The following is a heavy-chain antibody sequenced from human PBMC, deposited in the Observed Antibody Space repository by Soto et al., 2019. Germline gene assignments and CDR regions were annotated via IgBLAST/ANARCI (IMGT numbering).Heavy chain of an antibody. CDR2: IIPIFGTA. J-gene: IGHJ5*02. V-gene: IGHV1-69*01. D-gene: IGHD6-19*01. Sequence: QVQLVQSGAEVKKPGSSVNVSCKASGGTFSSYAISWVRQAPGQGLEWMGGIIPIFGTANYAQKFQGRFTITADESTSTAYMELSSLRSEATAVYYCARDTAVAGYNWFDPWGQGTLVTVSS. CDR1: GGTFSSYA. CDR3: ARDTAVAGYNWFDP.